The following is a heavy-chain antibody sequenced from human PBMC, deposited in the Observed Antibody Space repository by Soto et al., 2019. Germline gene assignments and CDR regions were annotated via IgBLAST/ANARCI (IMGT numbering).Heavy chain of an antibody. Sequence: GASVKVSCKASGGTFGSYAISWVRQAPGQGLEWMGGIIPIFGTANYAQKFQGRVTITADESTSTAYMELSSLRSEDTAVYYCARRHTYCGGDCYSYYFDYWGQGTLVTVSS. J-gene: IGHJ4*02. CDR2: IIPIFGTA. CDR1: GGTFGSYA. V-gene: IGHV1-69*13. CDR3: ARRHTYCGGDCYSYYFDY. D-gene: IGHD2-21*02.